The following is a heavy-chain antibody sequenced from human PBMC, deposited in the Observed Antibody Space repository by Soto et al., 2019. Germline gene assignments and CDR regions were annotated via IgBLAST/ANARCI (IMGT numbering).Heavy chain of an antibody. CDR3: VRDGTRTLRDWLAP. CDR2: IYATGTT. J-gene: IGHJ5*02. V-gene: IGHV4-4*07. D-gene: IGHD1-1*01. Sequence: SETLSLTCTVSGASISGFYWSCIRKSAGKGLEWIGRIYATGTTDYNPSLKSRVMMSVDTSKKQFSLKLGSVTAADTAVYYCVRDGTRTLRDWLAPLGQGISVNVSS. CDR1: GASISGFY.